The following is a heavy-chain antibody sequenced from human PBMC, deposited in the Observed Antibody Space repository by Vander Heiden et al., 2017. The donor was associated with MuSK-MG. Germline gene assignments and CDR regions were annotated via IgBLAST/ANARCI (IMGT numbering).Heavy chain of an antibody. D-gene: IGHD3-9*01. CDR3: AAGLGYYGSTGYPFDY. J-gene: IGHJ4*02. Sequence: QVQLVQSGAEVKKPGSSVKVSCKASGGTFSSYALSWVRQAPGQGLDWMGGIIPMFGTSNYAQKFQGRVTITADESTGTAYMELTRLRSEDTAFYYCAAGLGYYGSTGYPFDYWGQGTLVTVSS. CDR2: IIPMFGTS. CDR1: GGTFSSYA. V-gene: IGHV1-69*01.